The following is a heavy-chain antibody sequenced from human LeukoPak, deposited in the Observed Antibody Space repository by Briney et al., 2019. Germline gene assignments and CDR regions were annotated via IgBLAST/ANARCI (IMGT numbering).Heavy chain of an antibody. CDR3: AIMHGYYDGSGYWVQ. D-gene: IGHD3-22*01. CDR1: GFTFGSYA. J-gene: IGHJ4*02. V-gene: IGHV3-23*01. CDR2: ISPNADRT. Sequence: GGSLRLSCAASGFTFGSYAMSWVRQAPGKGLERVSFISPNADRTSKADSVEGRFTISRDNPRNTLYLQMNSLRDDDTAVYYCAIMHGYYDGSGYWVQWGQGTLVTVPS.